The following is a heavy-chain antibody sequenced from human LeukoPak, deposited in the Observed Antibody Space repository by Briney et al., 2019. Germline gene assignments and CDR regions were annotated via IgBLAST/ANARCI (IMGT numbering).Heavy chain of an antibody. J-gene: IGHJ4*02. CDR1: GYPFTSYY. CDR2: INFSGGT. Sequence: ASVKVSCKASGYPFTSYYMHWLRQAPGQGLEWMGGINFSGGTKSAEKFRGRVTMTRDTSMATAYMELTTLTSDDTAVYYCARDLRLFDYWGQGTLITVSS. CDR3: ARDLRLFDY. D-gene: IGHD3-3*01. V-gene: IGHV1-2*02.